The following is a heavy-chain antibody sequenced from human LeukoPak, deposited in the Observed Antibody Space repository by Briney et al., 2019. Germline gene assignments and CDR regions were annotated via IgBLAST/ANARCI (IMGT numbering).Heavy chain of an antibody. CDR1: GYTFTGYY. CDR3: ARDRAVAGYYYYGMDV. V-gene: IGHV1-2*02. J-gene: IGHJ6*02. D-gene: IGHD6-19*01. CDR2: INPNSGGT. Sequence: ASVKVSCKASGYTFTGYYMHWVRQAPGQGLEWMGGINPNSGGTNYAQKFQGRVTMTRDTSISTAYMELSRLRSDDTAVYYCARDRAVAGYYYYGMDVWGQGTTVTVSS.